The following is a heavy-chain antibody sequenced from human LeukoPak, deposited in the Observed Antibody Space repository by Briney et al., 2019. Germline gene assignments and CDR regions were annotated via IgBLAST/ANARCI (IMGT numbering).Heavy chain of an antibody. V-gene: IGHV1-69*06. CDR1: GGTFSSFG. Sequence: GASVKVSCKASGGTFSSFGVSWVRQAPGQGLEWMGGIIPIFGTANYAQKFQGRVTITADKSTSTAYMELSSLRSDDTAVYYCASISQYYYDSSGYYSMVRNAFDIWGQGTMVTVSS. D-gene: IGHD3-22*01. CDR2: IIPIFGTA. J-gene: IGHJ3*02. CDR3: ASISQYYYDSSGYYSMVRNAFDI.